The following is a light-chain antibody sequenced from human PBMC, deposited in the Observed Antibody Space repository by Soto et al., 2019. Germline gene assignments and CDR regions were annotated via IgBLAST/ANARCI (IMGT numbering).Light chain of an antibody. V-gene: IGLV2-14*01. J-gene: IGLJ1*01. Sequence: QSVLTQPASVSGSPGQPITISCAGTSSDVGGYNYVSWYQQHPGKAPKLIIYEVSNRPSGISDRFSGSKSGNTASLTISGLQAEDEVDYYCSSYTSSTTLAYVFGTGTKVTV. CDR3: SSYTSSTTLAYV. CDR1: SSDVGGYNY. CDR2: EVS.